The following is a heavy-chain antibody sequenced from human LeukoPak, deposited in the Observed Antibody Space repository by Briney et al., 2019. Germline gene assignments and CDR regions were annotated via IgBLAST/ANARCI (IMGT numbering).Heavy chain of an antibody. J-gene: IGHJ4*02. CDR1: GGSIRSDNW. V-gene: IGHV4-4*02. Sequence: SETLSLTCAVSGGSIRSDNWWTWVRQPPGKGLEWIGEIHQSGSTNYNPSLKSRVTISLDKSKNQFSLKLSSVTAADTAIYYCARRNYYDSTGYFPYWGQGTLVTVSS. D-gene: IGHD3-22*01. CDR2: IHQSGST. CDR3: ARRNYYDSTGYFPY.